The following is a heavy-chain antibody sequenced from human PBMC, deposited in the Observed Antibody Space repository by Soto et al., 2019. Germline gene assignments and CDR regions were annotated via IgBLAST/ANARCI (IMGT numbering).Heavy chain of an antibody. D-gene: IGHD3-3*01. CDR2: TRTYNGHA. CDR3: ARLKIFGVDPYYLDY. J-gene: IGHJ4*02. CDR1: GYTFTNYG. V-gene: IGHV1-18*01. Sequence: AASVKVSCKASGYTFTNYGISWVRQAPGQGLEWMGWTRTYNGHANYAQTLQGRVTMTTDTSTTTAYMELRSLRSDDTAVYYCARLKIFGVDPYYLDYWGQGTLVTVSS.